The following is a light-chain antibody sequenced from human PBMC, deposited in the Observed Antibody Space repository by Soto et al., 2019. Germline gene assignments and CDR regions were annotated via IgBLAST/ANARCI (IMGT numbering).Light chain of an antibody. CDR1: SSDVGGSNG. V-gene: IGLV2-18*02. CDR3: SSYTSSSTYV. Sequence: LTQPPSVSGSPGQSVAISCTGTSSDVGGSNGVSWYQQPPGTAPKLIIYDVSNRPSGVPDRFSGSKSGNTASLIISGRQAEDEGDYYCSSYTSSSTYVFGTGTKVTVL. J-gene: IGLJ1*01. CDR2: DVS.